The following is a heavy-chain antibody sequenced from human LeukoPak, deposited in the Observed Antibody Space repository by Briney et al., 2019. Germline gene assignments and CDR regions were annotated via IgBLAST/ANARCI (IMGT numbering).Heavy chain of an antibody. J-gene: IGHJ4*02. Sequence: GASVKVSCKASGYTFTSYDINWVRQATGQGLEWMGWMNPNSGNTGYAQKFQGRVTMARNTSISTAYMELSSLRSEDTAVYYCARGCFNFGGDCYSDYWGQGTLVTVSS. CDR1: GYTFTSYD. D-gene: IGHD2-21*02. CDR3: ARGCFNFGGDCYSDY. CDR2: MNPNSGNT. V-gene: IGHV1-8*01.